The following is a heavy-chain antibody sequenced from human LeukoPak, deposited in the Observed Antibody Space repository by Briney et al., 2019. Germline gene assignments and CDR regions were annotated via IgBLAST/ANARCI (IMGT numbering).Heavy chain of an antibody. J-gene: IGHJ4*02. D-gene: IGHD3-22*01. V-gene: IGHV4-59*01. CDR2: IYDSGST. CDR3: ARERDFYDSSGSPSY. CDR1: GGSISSYY. Sequence: SETLSLTCTVSGGSISSYYWSWIRQPPGKGLEWIGYIYDSGSTNYNPSLKSRVTISVDTSKNQFSLKLSSVTAADTAVFYCARERDFYDSSGSPSYWGQGTLVIVSS.